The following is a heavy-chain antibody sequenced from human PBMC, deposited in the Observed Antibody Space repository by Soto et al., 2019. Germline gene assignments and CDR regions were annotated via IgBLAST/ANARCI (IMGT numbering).Heavy chain of an antibody. CDR3: ARARGGYCSSTSCLEYNWFDP. J-gene: IGHJ5*02. Sequence: ASVKVSCKASGYTFTSYGISWVRQAPGQGLEWMGWISAYNGNTNYAQKLQGRVTMTTDASTSTAYMELRSLRSDDTAVYYCARARGGYCSSTSCLEYNWFDPWGQGTLVTAPQ. CDR1: GYTFTSYG. D-gene: IGHD2-2*01. V-gene: IGHV1-18*01. CDR2: ISAYNGNT.